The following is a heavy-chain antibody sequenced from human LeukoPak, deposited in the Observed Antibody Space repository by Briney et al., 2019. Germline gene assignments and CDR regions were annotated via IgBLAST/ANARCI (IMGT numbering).Heavy chain of an antibody. D-gene: IGHD1-26*01. Sequence: PSETLSLTCTVSGGSVTSGSCFWSWIRQPPGKGLEWIGYIYYSGNTNYNPSLESRVTISVDTSKNQFSLKLNSVTAADTAVYYCARDREWDLQPLRYFDSWGQGSLVTVSS. J-gene: IGHJ4*02. CDR1: GGSVTSGSCF. CDR2: IYYSGNT. CDR3: ARDREWDLQPLRYFDS. V-gene: IGHV4-61*01.